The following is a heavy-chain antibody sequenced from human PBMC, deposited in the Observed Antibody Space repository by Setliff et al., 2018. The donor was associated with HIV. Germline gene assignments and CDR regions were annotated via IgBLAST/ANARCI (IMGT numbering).Heavy chain of an antibody. J-gene: IGHJ4*02. D-gene: IGHD3-10*01. CDR2: IFHSETT. V-gene: IGHV4-4*02. CDR3: ARGGGITWRSYSFDY. CDR1: GGSISTRYW. Sequence: SETLSLTCAVSGGSISTRYWWSWVRQTPGKGLEWIGEIFHSETTNNNPSLKSRVTMSVDTSKKQFSLKLSSVTAADTAVYYCARGGGITWRSYSFDYWGQGSLVTVSS.